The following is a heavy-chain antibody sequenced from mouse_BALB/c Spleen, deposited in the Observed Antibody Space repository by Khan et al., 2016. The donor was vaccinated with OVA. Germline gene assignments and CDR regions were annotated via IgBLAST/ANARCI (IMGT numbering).Heavy chain of an antibody. V-gene: IGHV2-6-1*01. CDR3: AKQPYFHYYIMDY. J-gene: IGHJ4*01. D-gene: IGHD2-10*01. CDR1: GFSFTNYG. Sequence: QVQLKESGPGLVAPSQSLSITCTISGFSFTNYGIHWVRQPPGKGLEWLVVIWSDGSTSYNSALKSRLSISRDNSKSQVFLRMNSLHTDDTAMYFGAKQPYFHYYIMDYWGQGTSVIVSS. CDR2: IWSDGST.